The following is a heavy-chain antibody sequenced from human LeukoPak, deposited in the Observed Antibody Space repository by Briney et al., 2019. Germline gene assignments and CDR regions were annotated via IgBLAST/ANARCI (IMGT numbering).Heavy chain of an antibody. J-gene: IGHJ4*02. CDR3: AKGSGGSGSFYDHFDC. CDR2: ISSDGSNK. V-gene: IGHV3-30*18. CDR1: GFTVSGNY. Sequence: TGGSLRLSCAASGFTVSGNYMSWVRQAPGKGLEWVAVISSDGSNKYYADSVKGRFTISRDNSKNTLSLQMNSLRTEDTAVFYCAKGSGGSGSFYDHFDCWGQGTLVTVSS. D-gene: IGHD3-10*01.